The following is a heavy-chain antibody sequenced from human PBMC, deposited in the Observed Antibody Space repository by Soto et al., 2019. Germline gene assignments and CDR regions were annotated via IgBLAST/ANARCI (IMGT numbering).Heavy chain of an antibody. CDR1: GYIFTNYC. V-gene: IGHV5-10-1*01. Sequence: GESLKISCKGSGYIFTNYCITWVRQMPGKGLEWMGTMYPKDSYTTYSPSFQGHVTISPDKSINTAYLQWSSLKASDTAIYYCARHKSRSRSYPIDYWGQGTLVTVSS. CDR3: ARHKSRSRSYPIDY. D-gene: IGHD2-15*01. CDR2: MYPKDSYT. J-gene: IGHJ4*02.